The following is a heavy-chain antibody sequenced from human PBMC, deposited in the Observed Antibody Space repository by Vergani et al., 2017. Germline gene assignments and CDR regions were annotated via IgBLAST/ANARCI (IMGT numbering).Heavy chain of an antibody. CDR3: ASPRAGFTFRSAFDI. Sequence: VQLVQSGAEVKKPGATVKISCKVSGYTFTDYYMHWVQQAPGKGLEWMGGIIPIFGTANYAQKFQGRVTITADESTSTAYMELGSLRSEDTAVYYCASPRAGFTFRSAFDIWGQGTMVTVSS. CDR2: IIPIFGTA. J-gene: IGHJ3*02. CDR1: GYTFTDYY. D-gene: IGHD3-16*01. V-gene: IGHV1-69*13.